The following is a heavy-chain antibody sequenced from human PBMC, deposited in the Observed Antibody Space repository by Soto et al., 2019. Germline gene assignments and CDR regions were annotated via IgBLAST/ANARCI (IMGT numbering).Heavy chain of an antibody. CDR3: ARGPYDILTGYYIHYFDY. D-gene: IGHD3-9*01. CDR1: GYTFTSYA. Sequence: ASVKVSCKASGYTFTSYAMHWVRQAPGQRLEWMGWINAGNGNTKYSQKFQGRVTITRDTSASTAYMELSSLRSEDTALYYCARGPYDILTGYYIHYFDYWGQGTLVTVSS. J-gene: IGHJ4*02. V-gene: IGHV1-3*01. CDR2: INAGNGNT.